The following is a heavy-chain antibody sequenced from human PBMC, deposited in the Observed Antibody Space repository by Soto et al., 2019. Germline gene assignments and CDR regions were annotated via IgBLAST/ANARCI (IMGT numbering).Heavy chain of an antibody. Sequence: KVSCKASGYTFTSYAMHWVRQAPGQRLEWMGWINAGNGNTKYSQKFQGRVTITRDTSASTAYMELSSLRSEDTAVYYCARDRVYCSGGSCYSRWFDPWGQGTLVTVS. CDR3: ARDRVYCSGGSCYSRWFDP. CDR1: GYTFTSYA. V-gene: IGHV1-3*01. J-gene: IGHJ5*02. CDR2: INAGNGNT. D-gene: IGHD2-15*01.